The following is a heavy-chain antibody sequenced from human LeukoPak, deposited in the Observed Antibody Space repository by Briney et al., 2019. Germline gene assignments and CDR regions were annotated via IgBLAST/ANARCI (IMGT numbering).Heavy chain of an antibody. Sequence: GGSLRLSCAASGLTFSSYSMNWVRQAPGKGLEWVSSISSSSSYIYYADSVKGRFTISRDNAKNSLYLQMNSLRAEDTAVYYCAREVTGFWSGYYSWGQGTLVTVSS. CDR2: ISSSSSYI. V-gene: IGHV3-21*01. D-gene: IGHD3-3*01. CDR3: AREVTGFWSGYYS. CDR1: GLTFSSYS. J-gene: IGHJ4*02.